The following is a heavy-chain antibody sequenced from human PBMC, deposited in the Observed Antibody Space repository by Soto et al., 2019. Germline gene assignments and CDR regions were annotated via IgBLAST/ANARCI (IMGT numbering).Heavy chain of an antibody. CDR2: IRNDGSDK. Sequence: PGGSLRLSCAASGFIFRPYGIHWVRQAPGKGLEWVALIRNDGSDKYYAESVTGRFTISRDNSKNTVYLQMNSLRAEDTALYFCARAPRMAPFDIWGQGTMVTV. J-gene: IGHJ3*02. CDR1: GFIFRPYG. V-gene: IGHV3-33*01. CDR3: ARAPRMAPFDI.